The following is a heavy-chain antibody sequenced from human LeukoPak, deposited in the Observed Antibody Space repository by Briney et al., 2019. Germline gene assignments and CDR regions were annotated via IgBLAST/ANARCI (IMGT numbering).Heavy chain of an antibody. D-gene: IGHD3-3*01. CDR1: GFTFSSYA. Sequence: GGSLRLSCAASGFTFSSYAMSWVRQAPGKGLEWVSAISGSGGSTYYADSVKGRLTISRDNSKNTLYLQMDSLRAEDTAVYYCARDYDFWSGYYSPTRGYFGYWGQGTLVTVSS. CDR3: ARDYDFWSGYYSPTRGYFGY. CDR2: ISGSGGST. V-gene: IGHV3-23*01. J-gene: IGHJ4*02.